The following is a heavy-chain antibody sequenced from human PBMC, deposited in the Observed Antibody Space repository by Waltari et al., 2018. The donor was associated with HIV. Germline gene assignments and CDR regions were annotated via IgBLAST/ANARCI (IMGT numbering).Heavy chain of an antibody. J-gene: IGHJ6*02. CDR1: GYSISSGYY. Sequence: VQLQESGPGLVKPSETLSLTCPVPGYSISSGYYRGWIRQPPGKGLEWIGSIYHSGSTYYNPSLKSRVTISVDTSKNQFSLKLSSVTAADTAVYYCARVSFATPDSDYYGMDVWGQGTTVTVSS. D-gene: IGHD5-12*01. V-gene: IGHV4-38-2*02. CDR3: ARVSFATPDSDYYGMDV. CDR2: IYHSGST.